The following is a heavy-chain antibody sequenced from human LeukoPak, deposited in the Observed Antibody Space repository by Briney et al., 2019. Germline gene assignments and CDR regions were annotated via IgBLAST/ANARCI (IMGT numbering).Heavy chain of an antibody. V-gene: IGHV3-30*02. CDR2: IHYDGSNK. Sequence: GGSLRLSCAASGFTFSSYGMHWVRQAPGKGLEWVAFIHYDGSNKYYADSVKGRFTISRDNSKNTLYLQMKSLRAEDTAVYYCAKDLSPMTPVTTAFQDWGQGTLVTVSS. CDR3: AKDLSPMTPVTTAFQD. J-gene: IGHJ1*01. D-gene: IGHD4-17*01. CDR1: GFTFSSYG.